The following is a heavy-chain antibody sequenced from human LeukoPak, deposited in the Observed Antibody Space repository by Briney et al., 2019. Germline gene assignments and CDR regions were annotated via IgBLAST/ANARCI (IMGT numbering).Heavy chain of an antibody. Sequence: GGSLRLSCAASGFTFSSYAMSWVRQAPGKGLEWVSAISGSGGSTYYADSVKGRFTISRDNSKNTLYLQMNSLRAEDTAVYYCAKHTIGDDDYGGYFDYWGQGTLVTVSS. CDR1: GFTFSSYA. D-gene: IGHD4-17*01. CDR3: AKHTIGDDDYGGYFDY. V-gene: IGHV3-23*01. J-gene: IGHJ4*02. CDR2: ISGSGGST.